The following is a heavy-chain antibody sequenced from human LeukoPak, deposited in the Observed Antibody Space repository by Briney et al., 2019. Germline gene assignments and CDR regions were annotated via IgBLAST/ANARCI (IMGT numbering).Heavy chain of an antibody. V-gene: IGHV3-11*01. CDR1: GFTLSDYY. CDR2: ISSRDGTI. D-gene: IGHD6-19*01. CDR3: ARETVAGTFDY. Sequence: GGSLRLSCGVAGFTLSDYYMSWIRQAPGKGQEWISDISSRDGTINFADSVRGRFAVSWDNGKNSLFLQMNSLRADDTAVYYCARETVAGTFDYWGQGALVTVSS. J-gene: IGHJ4*02.